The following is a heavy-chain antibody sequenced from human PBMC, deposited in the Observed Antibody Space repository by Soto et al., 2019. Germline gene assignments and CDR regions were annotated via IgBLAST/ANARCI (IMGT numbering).Heavy chain of an antibody. Sequence: QVQLQESGPGLAKPSETLSLTCTVSGGSISSYYWSWIRQPPGKGLEWIGYIYYSGSTNYNPSLKSRVTISVDTSKNQFSLKLSSVTAADTAVYYCARDRLGDLFDYWGQGTLVTVSS. CDR3: ARDRLGDLFDY. CDR2: IYYSGST. D-gene: IGHD2-21*02. V-gene: IGHV4-59*01. J-gene: IGHJ4*02. CDR1: GGSISSYY.